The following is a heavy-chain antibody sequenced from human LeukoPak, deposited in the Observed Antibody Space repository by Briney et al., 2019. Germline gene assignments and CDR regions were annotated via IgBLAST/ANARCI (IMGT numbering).Heavy chain of an antibody. Sequence: GGSLRLSCAAPGFTFSSYGMHWVRQAPGKGLEWVAFIRYDGSNKYYADSVKGRFTISRDNSKNTLYLQMNSLRAEDTAVYYCAKDRYSSGPFDYWGQGTLVTVSS. CDR2: IRYDGSNK. CDR1: GFTFSSYG. CDR3: AKDRYSSGPFDY. D-gene: IGHD2-15*01. J-gene: IGHJ4*02. V-gene: IGHV3-30*02.